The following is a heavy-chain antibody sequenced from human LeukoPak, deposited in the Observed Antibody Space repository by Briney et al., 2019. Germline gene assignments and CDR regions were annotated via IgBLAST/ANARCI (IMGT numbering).Heavy chain of an antibody. D-gene: IGHD1-26*01. CDR3: ANPSGAYVDY. CDR1: GFTFSSYG. J-gene: IGHJ4*02. V-gene: IGHV3-30*02. Sequence: GGSLRLSCAASGFTFSSYGMHWVREAPGKGLEWVAFIRYDGSNKYYADSVKGRFTISRDNSKNTLYLQMNSLRAEDTAVYYCANPSGAYVDYWGQGTLVTVFS. CDR2: IRYDGSNK.